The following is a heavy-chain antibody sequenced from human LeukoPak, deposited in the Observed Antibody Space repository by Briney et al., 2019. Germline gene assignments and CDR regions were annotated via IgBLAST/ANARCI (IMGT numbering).Heavy chain of an antibody. D-gene: IGHD4-17*01. V-gene: IGHV4-59*01. J-gene: IGHJ5*02. Sequence: PSETLSLTCSVSGHSIFSSYYWSWIRQPPGKGLEWIGYIYYSGSTNYNPSLKSRVTISVDTSKNQLSLKLSSVTAADTAVYYCARDKHTVLGVGSEYGDPRRGWFDPWGQGTLVTVSS. CDR2: IYYSGST. CDR3: ARDKHTVLGVGSEYGDPRRGWFDP. CDR1: GHSIFSSYY.